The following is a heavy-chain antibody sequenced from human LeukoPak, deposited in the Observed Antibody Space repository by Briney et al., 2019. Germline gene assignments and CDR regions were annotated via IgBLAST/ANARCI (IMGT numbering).Heavy chain of an antibody. Sequence: SETLSLTCAVSGYSISSGYYWGWIRQPPGKGLEWIGSIYHSGSTYYNPSLKSRVTISVDTSKNQFSLKLSSVTAADTAVYYCARDQYCSSTSCYKGGYFDYWGQGTLVTVSS. V-gene: IGHV4-38-2*02. J-gene: IGHJ4*02. CDR1: GYSISSGYY. CDR3: ARDQYCSSTSCYKGGYFDY. CDR2: IYHSGST. D-gene: IGHD2-2*02.